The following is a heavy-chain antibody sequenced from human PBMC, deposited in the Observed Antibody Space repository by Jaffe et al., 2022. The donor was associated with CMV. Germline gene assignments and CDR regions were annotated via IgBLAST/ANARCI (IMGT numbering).Heavy chain of an antibody. J-gene: IGHJ5*02. Sequence: EVQLVESGGTLVQPGGSLRLSCAASGFTLTIFDMSWVRQAPGKGLEWVSSISAGGNITYYADSVKGRFTISRDNSKNTLYLQMNSLRAEDTAVYYCAKGAAFDPWGQGTLVTVSS. V-gene: IGHV3-23*04. D-gene: IGHD2-15*01. CDR2: ISAGGNIT. CDR3: AKGAAFDP. CDR1: GFTLTIFD.